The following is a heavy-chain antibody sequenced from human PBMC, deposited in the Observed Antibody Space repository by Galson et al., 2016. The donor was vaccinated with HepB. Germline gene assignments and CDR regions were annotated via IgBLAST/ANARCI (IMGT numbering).Heavy chain of an antibody. V-gene: IGHV4-59*01. CDR3: ARGARNFYYDSNGYSSYYYYGMDV. CDR1: GDSMNSYY. CDR2: MYNSGST. D-gene: IGHD3-22*01. Sequence: SETLSLTCTVSGDSMNSYYWSWIRQPPGKGLEWIGYMYNSGSTNYNPSLKSRVTISVDTSKNQFSLKLSPVAAADTAVYYCARGARNFYYDSNGYSSYYYYGMDVWGQGTTVTVSS. J-gene: IGHJ6*02.